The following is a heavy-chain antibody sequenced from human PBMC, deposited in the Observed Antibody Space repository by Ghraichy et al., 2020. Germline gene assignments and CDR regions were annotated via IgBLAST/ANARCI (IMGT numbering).Heavy chain of an antibody. CDR1: GYSFTNSV. CDR2: ISAYNGNT. Sequence: ASVKVSCKAAGYSFTNSVISWVRQAPGQGLEWMGWISAYNGNTKYAQKVQGRVTMTTDTSTSTADMELRSLRSDDTAVYYCARVLSTGYCSSTSCLEVWGQGTTVTVSS. D-gene: IGHD2-2*01. CDR3: ARVLSTGYCSSTSCLEV. V-gene: IGHV1-18*01. J-gene: IGHJ6*02.